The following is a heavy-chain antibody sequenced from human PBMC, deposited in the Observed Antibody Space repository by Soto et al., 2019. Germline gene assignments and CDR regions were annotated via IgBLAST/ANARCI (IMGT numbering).Heavy chain of an antibody. Sequence: QVQLVECGGGVVQPGRSLRLSCAASGFIFSDYPMHWVRQAPGKGLEWVAVISYGGDNKYYPDSVRGRFAISRDNLKNTLELQMNSLNPEDTAVYHCAKARHSTSWYGLEADLWGQRTLVTVSS. CDR1: GFIFSDYP. J-gene: IGHJ4*02. D-gene: IGHD6-13*01. CDR3: AKARHSTSWYGLEADL. V-gene: IGHV3-30*09. CDR2: ISYGGDNK.